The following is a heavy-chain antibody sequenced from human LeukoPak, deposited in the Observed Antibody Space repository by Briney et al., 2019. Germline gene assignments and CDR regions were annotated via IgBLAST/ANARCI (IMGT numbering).Heavy chain of an antibody. V-gene: IGHV3-15*01. J-gene: IGHJ4*02. D-gene: IGHD3-22*01. CDR2: IKSKTDGGTT. Sequence: GGSLRLSCAASGFTFSNAWINWVRQAPRKGLEWVGRIKSKTDGGTTDYAAPVKGRFTILRDDSKNTLFLQMNSLKTEDTAMYYCTTVCYYDSGGYHRNYWGQGTLVTVSS. CDR3: TTVCYYDSGGYHRNY. CDR1: GFTFSNAW.